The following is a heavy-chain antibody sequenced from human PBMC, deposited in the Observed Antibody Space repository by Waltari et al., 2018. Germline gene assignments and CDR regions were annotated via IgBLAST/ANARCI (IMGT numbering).Heavy chain of an antibody. CDR2: TNTNLGNP. J-gene: IGHJ4*02. V-gene: IGHV7-4-1*02. D-gene: IGHD6-13*01. Sequence: QVQLVQSGSELKKPGAPVKLSCKASGYTFTSYAMNWVRQAPGQGLGWMGWTNTNLGNPTYAQGFTVQFVFSLDTSVSTAYLQISSLKAEDTAVYYCARDRSGYSSSWYDYWGQGTLVTVSS. CDR3: ARDRSGYSSSWYDY. CDR1: GYTFTSYA.